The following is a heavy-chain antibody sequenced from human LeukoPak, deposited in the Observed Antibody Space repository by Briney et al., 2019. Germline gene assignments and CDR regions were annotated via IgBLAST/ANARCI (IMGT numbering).Heavy chain of an antibody. D-gene: IGHD6-19*01. CDR1: GGSISSSSYY. Sequence: PSETLSLTCTVSGGSISSSSYYWGWIRQPPGKGLEWIGSIYYSGSTYYNPSLKSRVTISVDTSKNQFSLKLSSVTAADTAVYYCARDWPRGGLIAVAVAWFDPWGQGTLVTVSS. J-gene: IGHJ5*02. CDR3: ARDWPRGGLIAVAVAWFDP. CDR2: IYYSGST. V-gene: IGHV4-39*07.